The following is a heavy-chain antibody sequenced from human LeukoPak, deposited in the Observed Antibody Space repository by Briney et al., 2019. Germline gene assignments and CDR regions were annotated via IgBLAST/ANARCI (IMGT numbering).Heavy chain of an antibody. Sequence: SETLSLTCTVSGGSISSGNFHWSWIRQPAAKGLEWIGRIYASGSTNYNPSLKSRVTISVDTSKNQFSLKLSSVTAADTAVYYCARQDGYSYGRKFDYWGQGTLVTVSS. J-gene: IGHJ4*02. D-gene: IGHD5-18*01. CDR3: ARQDGYSYGRKFDY. V-gene: IGHV4-61*02. CDR2: IYASGST. CDR1: GGSISSGNFH.